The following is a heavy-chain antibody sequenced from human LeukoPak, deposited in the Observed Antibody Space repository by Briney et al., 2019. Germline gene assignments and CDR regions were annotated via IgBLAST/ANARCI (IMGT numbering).Heavy chain of an antibody. CDR2: IHYDGRA. D-gene: IGHD2-2*01. CDR3: AREVITPGDSDGFDL. J-gene: IGHJ3*01. V-gene: IGHV4-30-4*08. Sequence: SETLSLTCTVSGGSISSANHFWSWVRQSPGEALEWIGYIHYDGRAHYNPSLKSRVSMSLDMSKNQFSLSLSSVTAADTAIYYCAREVITPGDSDGFDLWGQGTMVSVSS. CDR1: GGSISSANHF.